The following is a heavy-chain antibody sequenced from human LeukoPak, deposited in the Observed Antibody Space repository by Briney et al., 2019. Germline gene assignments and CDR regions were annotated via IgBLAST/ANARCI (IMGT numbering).Heavy chain of an antibody. CDR3: AKSVIPTAYQGTYYMDV. D-gene: IGHD2-2*01. Sequence: PGGSLRLSCVTSGFSFSTYDMSWVRQAPGKGLEWVSGITANTRGSITYYADSVKGRFTISRDSSKDTLYLQTNSLRAEDTAVYYCAKSVIPTAYQGTYYMDVWGKGTTVIVSS. V-gene: IGHV3-23*01. CDR2: ITANTRGSIT. CDR1: GFSFSTYD. J-gene: IGHJ6*03.